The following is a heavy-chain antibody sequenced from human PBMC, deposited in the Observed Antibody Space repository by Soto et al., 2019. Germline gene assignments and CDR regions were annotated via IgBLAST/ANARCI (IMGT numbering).Heavy chain of an antibody. CDR1: NGSMRNVY. D-gene: IGHD2-15*01. V-gene: IGHV4-59*01. CDR2: IFHSGNA. J-gene: IGHJ4*01. CDR3: ARAHAPTLPFDY. Sequence: SETLSLTCTVSNGSMRNVYWSWIRQPPGKRLEWIGFIFHSGNAKYNPSLKSRVTISIDTSKSQFSLSLDSVTAADTAVYFCARAHAPTLPFDYWGLGTLVTVSS.